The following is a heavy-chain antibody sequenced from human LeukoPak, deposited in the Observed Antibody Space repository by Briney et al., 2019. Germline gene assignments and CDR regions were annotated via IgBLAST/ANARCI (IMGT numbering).Heavy chain of an antibody. CDR1: GFTFGSYW. J-gene: IGHJ4*02. CDR3: AREIVVVPAATR. Sequence: GGSLRLSCAASGFTFGSYWMSWVRQAPGKGLEWVAHIKQDGSEKYYVDSVKGRFTISRDNAKNSLYLQMNSLRAEDTAVYYCAREIVVVPAATRWGQGTLVTVSS. CDR2: IKQDGSEK. V-gene: IGHV3-7*01. D-gene: IGHD2-2*01.